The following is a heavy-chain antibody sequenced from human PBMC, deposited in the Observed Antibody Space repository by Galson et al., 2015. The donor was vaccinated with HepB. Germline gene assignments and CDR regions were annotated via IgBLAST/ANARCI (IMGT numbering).Heavy chain of an antibody. CDR3: ARDPHSLDY. CDR1: GFTFDDYT. CDR2: ISWDGGST. V-gene: IGHV3-43*01. J-gene: IGHJ4*02. Sequence: SLRLSCAASGFTFDDYTMHWVRQAPGKGLEWVSLISWDGGSTYYADSVKGRFTISRDNTKNSLHLQMNSLRVEDTAVYYCARDPHSLDYWGQGTLVTVSS.